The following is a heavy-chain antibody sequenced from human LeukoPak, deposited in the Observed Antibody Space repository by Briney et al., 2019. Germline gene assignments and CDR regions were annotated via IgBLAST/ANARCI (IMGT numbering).Heavy chain of an antibody. D-gene: IGHD6-19*01. CDR1: GFTFSSYG. CDR2: IWYDGSNK. CDR3: ASSPIAVAGINLVY. Sequence: GGSLRLSCAASGFTFSSYGMHWVRQAPGKGLEWVAVIWYDGSNKYYEDSVKGRFTISRDNSKNTLYLQMNSLRAEDTAVYYCASSPIAVAGINLVYWGQGTLVTVSS. V-gene: IGHV3-33*01. J-gene: IGHJ4*02.